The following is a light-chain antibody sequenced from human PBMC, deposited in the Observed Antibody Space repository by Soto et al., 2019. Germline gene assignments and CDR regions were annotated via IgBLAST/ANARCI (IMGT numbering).Light chain of an antibody. CDR2: GTS. CDR3: QQSYAIPLT. Sequence: DIQMTQSPSSLSASVGDRVTISCRASQFISSYLDWYQQKPGKAPNLLIYGTSSLQSGVPSRFSGSGSRTDFTLTISSLQPEDFATYYCQQSYAIPLTFGQGTRLEIK. V-gene: IGKV1-39*01. CDR1: QFISSY. J-gene: IGKJ5*01.